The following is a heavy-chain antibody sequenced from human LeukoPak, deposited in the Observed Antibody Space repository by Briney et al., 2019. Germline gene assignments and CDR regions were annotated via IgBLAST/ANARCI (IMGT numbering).Heavy chain of an antibody. CDR2: ISYDESNK. CDR3: ARDSSGWLQLSSTFDY. V-gene: IGHV3-30-3*01. CDR1: GFTFSSYA. D-gene: IGHD5-24*01. Sequence: GGSLRLSCAASGFTFSSYAMHWARQAPGKGLEWVALISYDESNKYYADSVKGRFTISRDNTRNTLYLQMNSLRVEDTAVYYCARDSSGWLQLSSTFDYWGQGTLVTVSS. J-gene: IGHJ4*02.